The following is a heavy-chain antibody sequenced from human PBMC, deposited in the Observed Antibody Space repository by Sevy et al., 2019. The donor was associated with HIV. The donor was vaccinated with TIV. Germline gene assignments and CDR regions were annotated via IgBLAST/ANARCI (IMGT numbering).Heavy chain of an antibody. D-gene: IGHD4-17*01. CDR1: GFTFSSYE. CDR2: ISNSGTTI. CDR3: ARDLPPSATTVPHFDY. V-gene: IGHV3-48*03. Sequence: GGFLRLSCTASGFTFSSYEMNWVRQAPGKGLEWVSYISNSGTTIHYSDSVKGRFTISRDNSKNRLYLQMNILRAEDTAVYYCARDLPPSATTVPHFDYWGRGTLVTVSS. J-gene: IGHJ4*02.